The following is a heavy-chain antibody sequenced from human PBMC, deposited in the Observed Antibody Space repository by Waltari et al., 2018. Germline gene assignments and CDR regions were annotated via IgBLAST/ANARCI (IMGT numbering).Heavy chain of an antibody. CDR3: ARAWELPNYYYYGMDV. V-gene: IGHV3-11*01. CDR1: GFIFNDYY. J-gene: IGHJ6*02. CDR2: IVSRGRTL. D-gene: IGHD3-10*01. Sequence: QVQLVESGGGLVKPGGSLRLSCVGSGFIFNDYYMSWIRGAPGRGLGFVSYIVSRGRTLYYADLVKGRLTIFRYNAKNSLYLQMNSLRAEDTAVYFCARAWELPNYYYYGMDVWGQGTTVTVSS.